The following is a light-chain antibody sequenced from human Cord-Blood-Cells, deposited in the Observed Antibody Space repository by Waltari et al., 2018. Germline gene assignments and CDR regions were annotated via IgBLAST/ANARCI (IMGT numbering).Light chain of an antibody. CDR1: KLGDKY. J-gene: IGLJ2*01. V-gene: IGLV3-1*01. CDR3: QAWDSSTAVV. CDR2: QDS. Sequence: SYELTQPPSVSVSPGQTASITCSGDKLGDKYACWYQQKPGQSPVLVIYQDSKRPSGIPGRFSGSNSGNTATLTISGTQAMDEADYYCQAWDSSTAVVVGGGTKLTVL.